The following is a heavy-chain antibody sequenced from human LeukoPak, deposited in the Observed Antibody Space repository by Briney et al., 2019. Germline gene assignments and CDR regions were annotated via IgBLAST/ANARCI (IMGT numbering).Heavy chain of an antibody. D-gene: IGHD5-18*01. J-gene: IGHJ6*02. CDR1: GFTFSSYW. CDR2: INSDGSST. V-gene: IGHV3-74*01. Sequence: GGSLRLSCAASGFTFSSYWMHWVRQAPGEGLVWVSRINSDGSSTSYADSVKGRFTISRDNAKNTLYLQMNSLRAEDTAVYYCARDLNTAMVPVLYYYYGMDVWGQGTTVTVSS. CDR3: ARDLNTAMVPVLYYYYGMDV.